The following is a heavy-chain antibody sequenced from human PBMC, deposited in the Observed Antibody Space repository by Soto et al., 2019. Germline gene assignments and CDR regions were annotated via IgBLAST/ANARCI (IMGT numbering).Heavy chain of an antibody. CDR1: GFTFSSYS. CDR3: ARVDSSRWRSPSFDY. V-gene: IGHV3-21*01. D-gene: IGHD6-19*01. J-gene: IGHJ4*02. Sequence: GGSLRLSCAASGFTFSSYSMNWVRQAPGKGLEWVSSISSSSSYIYYADSVKGRFTISRDNAKNSLYLQMNSLRAEDTAVYYCARVDSSRWRSPSFDYWXQGTLVTVSS. CDR2: ISSSSSYI.